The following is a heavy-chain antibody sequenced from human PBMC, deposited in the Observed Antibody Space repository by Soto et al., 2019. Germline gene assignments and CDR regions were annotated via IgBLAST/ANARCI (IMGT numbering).Heavy chain of an antibody. CDR3: ANGIPYDYGGNSCDY. V-gene: IGHV3-30*18. Sequence: QVQLVESGGGVVQPGRSLRLSCAASGFTFSSYGMHWVRQAPGKGLEWVAVISYDGSNKYYADSVKGRFTISRDNSKNTLYRKMNSLRAEDTAVYYGANGIPYDYGGNSCDYWGQGTLVTVSS. D-gene: IGHD4-17*01. J-gene: IGHJ4*02. CDR1: GFTFSSYG. CDR2: ISYDGSNK.